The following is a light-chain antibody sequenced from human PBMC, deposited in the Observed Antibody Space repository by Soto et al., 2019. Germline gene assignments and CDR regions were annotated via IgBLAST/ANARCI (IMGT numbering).Light chain of an antibody. V-gene: IGKV3-20*01. Sequence: EIVLTQSPGTLSLSPWEGATLSCMASQTVSSSFLAWYQQTPGQAPRLLIYAASSRATGIPDRFSGSGSGTDFTLTISRLEPEDFAVYYCQQYGNSPQTFGQGTKVDIK. J-gene: IGKJ1*01. CDR2: AAS. CDR3: QQYGNSPQT. CDR1: QTVSSSF.